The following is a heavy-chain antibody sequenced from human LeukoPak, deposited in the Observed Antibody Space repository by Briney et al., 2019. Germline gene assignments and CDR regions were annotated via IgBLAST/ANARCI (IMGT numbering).Heavy chain of an antibody. D-gene: IGHD1-26*01. Sequence: GGSLRLSCAASAFSLNAYNMNWVRQAPGKGLEWVSYISSSSSTKYYADSVKGRFTISRDNAKNSLDLQMNSLRADDTAVYYCTSGGRITGSYDSWGQGTLVTVSS. J-gene: IGHJ5*02. CDR1: AFSLNAYN. CDR2: ISSSSSTK. CDR3: TSGGRITGSYDS. V-gene: IGHV3-48*04.